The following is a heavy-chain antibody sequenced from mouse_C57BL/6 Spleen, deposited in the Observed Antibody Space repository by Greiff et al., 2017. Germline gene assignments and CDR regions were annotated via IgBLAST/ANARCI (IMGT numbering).Heavy chain of an antibody. CDR3: APYGYDGY. D-gene: IGHD2-2*01. Sequence: VQLQQSGPELVKPGASVKMSCKASGYTFTDSNMHWVKQSHGKSLEWIGYINPNNGGTSYNQKFKGKATLTVNKSSSTAYMELRSLTSEDSAVYDCAPYGYDGYWGQGTTLTVSS. CDR2: INPNNGGT. J-gene: IGHJ2*01. CDR1: GYTFTDSN. V-gene: IGHV1-22*01.